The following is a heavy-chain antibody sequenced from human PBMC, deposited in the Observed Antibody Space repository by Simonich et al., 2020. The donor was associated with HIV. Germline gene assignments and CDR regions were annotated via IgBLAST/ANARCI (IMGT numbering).Heavy chain of an antibody. D-gene: IGHD6-13*01. CDR2: IYHSGST. V-gene: IGHV4-38-2*01. J-gene: IGHJ6*02. Sequence: QVQLQESGPGLVKPSETLSLTCAVSGYSISSGYYWSWIRQPPGAGLEWIGSIYHSGSTYYNPALKRRVTISVDTSKNQFSLKLSSVTAADTAVYYCARVMQQQLDRYYYYGMDVWGQGTTVTVSS. CDR3: ARVMQQQLDRYYYYGMDV. CDR1: GYSISSGYY.